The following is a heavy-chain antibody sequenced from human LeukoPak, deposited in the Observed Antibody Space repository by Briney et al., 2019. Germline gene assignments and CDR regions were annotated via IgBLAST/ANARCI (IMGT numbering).Heavy chain of an antibody. V-gene: IGHV4-38-2*01. CDR1: GYSIRGGYY. D-gene: IGHD2-15*01. J-gene: IGHJ3*02. Sequence: PETLSFTNAVSGYSIRGGYYWGWIRRPPGKGREWIGSISDSGSTYYNPSLKSRVTISVDTSKNQFSLKLSSVTAADTALYYCASYEGSVCSGANCHAFDIWGQGAMVTVSS. CDR2: ISDSGST. CDR3: ASYEGSVCSGANCHAFDI.